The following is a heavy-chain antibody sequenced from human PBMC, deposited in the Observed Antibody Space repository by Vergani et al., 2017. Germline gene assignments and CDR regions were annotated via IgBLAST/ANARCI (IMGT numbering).Heavy chain of an antibody. J-gene: IGHJ4*02. CDR3: ARGTETEQLVIYDY. V-gene: IGHV1-69*01. CDR2: IIPIFGTA. Sequence: QVQLVQSGAEVKKPGSSVKVSCKASGGTFSSYAISWVRQAPGQGLEWMGGIIPIFGTANYAQKFQGRVTITADESTSTAYMELNSLRAEDTAVYYCARGTETEQLVIYDYWGQGTLVTVSS. CDR1: GGTFSSYA. D-gene: IGHD6-6*01.